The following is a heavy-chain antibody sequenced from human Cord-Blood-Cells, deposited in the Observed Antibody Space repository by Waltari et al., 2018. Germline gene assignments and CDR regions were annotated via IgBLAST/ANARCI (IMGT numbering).Heavy chain of an antibody. D-gene: IGHD1-26*01. J-gene: IGHJ6*03. CDR2: INHSGST. V-gene: IGHV4-34*01. CDR1: GGSFSGYY. Sequence: QVQLQQWGAGLLKPSETLSLTCAVYGGSFSGYYWSWIRQPPGKGLEWIGEINHSGSTNSTPSLKSRVTISVDTSKNQFSLKLSSVTAADTAVYYCARVSSGSYYYLGYYYYYMDVWGKGTTVTVSS. CDR3: ARVSSGSYYYLGYYYYYMDV.